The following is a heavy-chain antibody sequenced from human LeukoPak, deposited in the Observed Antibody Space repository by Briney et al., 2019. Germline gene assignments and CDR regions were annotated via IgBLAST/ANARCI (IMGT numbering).Heavy chain of an antibody. CDR1: GGSISSGDYY. CDR2: IYYSGST. J-gene: IGHJ5*02. D-gene: IGHD4-17*01. CDR3: ARDRGHTVTTQESNWFDP. V-gene: IGHV4-30-4*01. Sequence: PSGTLSLTCTVSGGSISSGDYYWSWIRQPPGKGLEWIGYIYYSGSTYYNPSLKSRVTISVDTSKNQFSLKLSSVTAADTAVYYCARDRGHTVTTQESNWFDPWGQGTPVTVSS.